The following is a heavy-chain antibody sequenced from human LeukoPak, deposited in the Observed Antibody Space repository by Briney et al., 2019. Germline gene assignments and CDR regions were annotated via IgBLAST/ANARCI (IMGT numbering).Heavy chain of an antibody. CDR1: GDSVSSNSVA. CDR3: ARGAFYAFDI. CDR2: TYYRSKWYN. D-gene: IGHD2/OR15-2a*01. V-gene: IGHV6-1*01. Sequence: SQTLSLTCAISGDSVSSNSVAWNWIRQSPSRGLEWLGRTYYRSKWYNDYAVSVKSRITINPDTSKNQFTLQLNSVTPEDTAVYYCARGAFYAFDIWGQGTLVTVSS. J-gene: IGHJ3*02.